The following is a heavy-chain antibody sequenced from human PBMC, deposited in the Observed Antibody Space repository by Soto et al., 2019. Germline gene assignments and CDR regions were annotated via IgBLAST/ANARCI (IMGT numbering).Heavy chain of an antibody. CDR3: DRRPGYPLYMGEGMDV. CDR2: IDPSDSYT. J-gene: IGHJ6*02. CDR1: GYSFTSYW. Sequence: GESLKISCKGSGYSFTSYWISWVRQMPGKGLEWMGRIDPSDSYTNYSPSFQGHVTISADKSISTAYLQWSSLKASETAMSYCDRRPGYPLYMGEGMDVWGQGTTVTVSS. V-gene: IGHV5-10-1*01. D-gene: IGHD2-2*01.